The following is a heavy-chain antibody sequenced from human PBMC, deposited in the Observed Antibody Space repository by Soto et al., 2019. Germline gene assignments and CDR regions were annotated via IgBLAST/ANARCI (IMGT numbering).Heavy chain of an antibody. CDR3: ARGPYRSGYNVIDS. J-gene: IGHJ4*02. CDR1: GASINAYA. V-gene: IGHV4-4*07. Sequence: PSETLSLTCTVSGASINAYAWSWIRQPAGKGLEWIGRLYSSGNTDYNPSFKSRLTMSADTSKSQFSLKLSSVTAADTAVYYCARGPYRSGYNVIDSWGQGTLVTVSS. D-gene: IGHD6-19*01. CDR2: LYSSGNT.